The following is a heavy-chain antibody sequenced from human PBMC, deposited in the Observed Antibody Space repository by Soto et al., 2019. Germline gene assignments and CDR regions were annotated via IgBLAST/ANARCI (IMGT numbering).Heavy chain of an antibody. Sequence: QVQLVQSGAEVKKSGSSVKVSCKASGXTFTXXXXXXXXXXXXXGLEWMGGFTPIFERRHYAERFQGRVTIIXDESTXXAXXXXXXXXXXXXXXXXXXXXXXXXXXXXPEAFDIWGQGTMVTVSS. CDR2: FTPIFERR. J-gene: IGHJ3*02. CDR1: GXTFTXXX. V-gene: IGHV1-69*01. CDR3: XXXXXXXXXXXPEAFDI.